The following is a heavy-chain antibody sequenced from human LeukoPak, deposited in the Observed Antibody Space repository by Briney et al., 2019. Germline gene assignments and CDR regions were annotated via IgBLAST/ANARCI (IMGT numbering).Heavy chain of an antibody. CDR1: GFTFSSYA. Sequence: GGSLRLSCAASGFTFSSYAMSWVRQAPGKGLEWVSAISGSGGSTYYADSVKGRFTISRDNSKNTLYLQMNSLRAEDTAVYYCAKDPSRGLVKRGPQVQWGQGTLVTVSS. V-gene: IGHV3-23*01. D-gene: IGHD2-21*01. CDR2: ISGSGGST. CDR3: AKDPSRGLVKRGPQVQ. J-gene: IGHJ4*02.